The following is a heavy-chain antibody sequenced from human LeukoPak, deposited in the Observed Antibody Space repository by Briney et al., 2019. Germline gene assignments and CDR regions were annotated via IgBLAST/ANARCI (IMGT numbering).Heavy chain of an antibody. D-gene: IGHD6-13*01. CDR3: ARGHRWASSNWYLFFDY. J-gene: IGHJ4*02. V-gene: IGHV3-66*01. CDR1: GFTVSSNY. CDR2: IYDDGST. Sequence: GESLRLSCAASGFTVSSNYMTWVRQAPGKGLEWVSVIYDDGSTSYADSVKGRFTISRDISKNTLFLQMNSLRADDTAMYYCARGHRWASSNWYLFFDYWGQGTPVTVSS.